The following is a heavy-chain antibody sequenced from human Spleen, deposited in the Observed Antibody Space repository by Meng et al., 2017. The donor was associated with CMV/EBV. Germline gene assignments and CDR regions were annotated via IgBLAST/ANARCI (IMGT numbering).Heavy chain of an antibody. D-gene: IGHD4-23*01. CDR2: IDTAGITK. CDR3: ARAGGGNDWFDP. V-gene: IGHV3-48*03. Sequence: GESLKISCVGFEFRFDTSEMNWVRQAPGKGLEWVSYIDTAGITKYYADSVKGRFTTSRDNSETSLYLQMNSLTDADTAVYYCARAGGGNDWFDPWGQGTLVTVSS. CDR1: EFRFDTSE. J-gene: IGHJ5*01.